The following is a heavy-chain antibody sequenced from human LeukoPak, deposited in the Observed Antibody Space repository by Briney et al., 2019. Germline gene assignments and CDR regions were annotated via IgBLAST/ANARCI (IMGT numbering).Heavy chain of an antibody. Sequence: SETLSLTCTVSGGSISSDSYYWGWIRQPPGKGLEWIGSIYHTGSTYYNPSLKSRVTMSVETSKKQFSLKLSSVTAADMAVYYCARSTHDYDFWSGYYPLDSWGQGPLVTVSS. CDR3: ARSTHDYDFWSGYYPLDS. CDR2: IYHTGST. CDR1: GGSISSDSYY. D-gene: IGHD3-3*01. V-gene: IGHV4-39*01. J-gene: IGHJ4*02.